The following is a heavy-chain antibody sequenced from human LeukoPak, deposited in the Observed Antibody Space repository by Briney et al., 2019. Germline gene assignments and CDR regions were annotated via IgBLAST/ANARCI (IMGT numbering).Heavy chain of an antibody. CDR1: GFTFSSYA. CDR3: ARVGSIVGGSGSYNY. Sequence: GGSLRLSCAASGFTFSSYAMSWVRQAPGKGLEWVSGVSGSSGSTYYADSVKGRFTISRDNSQSTLFLQMNSLRAEDTAVYYCARVGSIVGGSGSYNYWGQGTLVTVSS. D-gene: IGHD3-10*01. V-gene: IGHV3-23*01. CDR2: VSGSSGST. J-gene: IGHJ4*02.